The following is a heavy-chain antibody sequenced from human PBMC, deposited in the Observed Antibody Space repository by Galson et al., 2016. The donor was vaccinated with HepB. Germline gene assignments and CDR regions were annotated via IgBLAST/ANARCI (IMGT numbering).Heavy chain of an antibody. CDR2: ISHSGGDT. CDR3: AKGGILYGYSTFDY. D-gene: IGHD3-22*01. Sequence: SLRLSCAASGVTFSRYPMSWVRQAPGKGLEWVSTISHSGGDTFYADSVRGRFTISRDNSKKMLYLQMNSLKTEDSAIYFCAKGGILYGYSTFDYWGPGTVVTVSS. CDR1: GVTFSRYP. V-gene: IGHV3-23*01. J-gene: IGHJ4*02.